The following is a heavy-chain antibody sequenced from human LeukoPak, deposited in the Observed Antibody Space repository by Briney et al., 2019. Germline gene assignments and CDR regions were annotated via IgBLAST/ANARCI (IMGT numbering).Heavy chain of an antibody. D-gene: IGHD3-3*01. CDR2: IYHSGST. Sequence: SETLSLTCSVSGYAISSGYFWGWIRQPPGKGLEWIGTIYHSGSTYYNPSLKSRVTISVDTSKNQFSLKLSSVTAADTAVYYCARFYDFWRGYYRGGGYFDYWGQGTLVTVSS. V-gene: IGHV4-38-2*02. CDR3: ARFYDFWRGYYRGGGYFDY. J-gene: IGHJ4*02. CDR1: GYAISSGYF.